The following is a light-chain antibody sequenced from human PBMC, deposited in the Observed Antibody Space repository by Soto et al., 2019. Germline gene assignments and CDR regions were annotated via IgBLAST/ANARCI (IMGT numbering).Light chain of an antibody. V-gene: IGLV1-47*01. Sequence: QSVLTQPPSASGTPGQRVTISCSGSTSNVGINSVFWYQHLPGTAPKLLIYRSNQRASGVPDRFSGSKSGTSASLAISGLRSEDEADYYCAAWDDSLSGQVFGEGTKLTVL. J-gene: IGLJ2*01. CDR2: RSN. CDR1: TSNVGINS. CDR3: AAWDDSLSGQV.